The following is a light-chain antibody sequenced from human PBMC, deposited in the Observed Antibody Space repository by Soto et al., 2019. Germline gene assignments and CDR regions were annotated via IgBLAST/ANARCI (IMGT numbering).Light chain of an antibody. V-gene: IGKV1-8*01. CDR2: AAS. Sequence: AIRMTQSPSSLSASTGDRVTITCRASPGITSYLAWYQQKPGKAPKLLIYAASTLQSGVPSRFSGSGSGTDFTLTISCLQSEDFATYYGQQYYSYPSLTFGGGTKVEIK. J-gene: IGKJ4*01. CDR1: PGITSY. CDR3: QQYYSYPSLT.